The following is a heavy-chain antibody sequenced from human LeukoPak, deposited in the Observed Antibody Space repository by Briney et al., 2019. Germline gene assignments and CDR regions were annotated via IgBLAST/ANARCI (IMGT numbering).Heavy chain of an antibody. Sequence: GGCLRLSCAASGFTFSAYGMHWVRQTPDKGLEWEAVLRYDGTNKYYADSVRGRFTISRDTSENTLSLQMNSLRAEDTAVYYCARGGFDVWSGYRIDFWGQGTLITVSS. CDR2: LRYDGTNK. D-gene: IGHD3-3*01. J-gene: IGHJ4*02. CDR3: ARGGFDVWSGYRIDF. V-gene: IGHV3-33*01. CDR1: GFTFSAYG.